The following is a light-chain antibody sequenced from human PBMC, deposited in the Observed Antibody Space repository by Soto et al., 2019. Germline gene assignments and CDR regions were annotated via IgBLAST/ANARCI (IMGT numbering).Light chain of an antibody. J-gene: IGLJ2*01. CDR3: TSWTTSTTMI. Sequence: SALTQPASVSGSPGQSITISCTGTSSDIGAYNFVSWYQQHPGKAPKLMLYDVNIRPSGVSNRFSGSKSGNTASLTISGLQAVDEADYYCTSWTTSTTMIFGGGTKVTVL. CDR2: DVN. CDR1: SSDIGAYNF. V-gene: IGLV2-14*03.